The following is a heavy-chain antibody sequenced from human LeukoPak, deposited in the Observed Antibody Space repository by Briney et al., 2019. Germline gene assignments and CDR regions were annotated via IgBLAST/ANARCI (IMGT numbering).Heavy chain of an antibody. CDR2: INPNSGGT. Sequence: ASVKVSCKASGYTFTGYYMHWVRQAPGQGLERMGVINPNSGGTNYAQKFQGRVTMTRDTSISTAYMELSRMRSDDTAVYYCARDPERIAVAGSDYWGQGTLVTVSS. V-gene: IGHV1-2*02. CDR1: GYTFTGYY. CDR3: ARDPERIAVAGSDY. J-gene: IGHJ4*02. D-gene: IGHD6-19*01.